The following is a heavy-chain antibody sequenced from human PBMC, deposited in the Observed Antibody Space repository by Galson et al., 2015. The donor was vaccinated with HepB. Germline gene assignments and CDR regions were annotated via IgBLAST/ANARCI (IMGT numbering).Heavy chain of an antibody. CDR2: ISAYNGNT. J-gene: IGHJ4*02. CDR3: AVDTAMDQAYYFDY. Sequence: SVKVSCKASGYTFTSYGISWVRQAPGQGLEWMGWISAYNGNTNYAQKLQGRVTMTTDTSTSTAYMELRSLRSDDTAVYYCAVDTAMDQAYYFDYWGQGTLVTVSS. CDR1: GYTFTSYG. V-gene: IGHV1-18*01. D-gene: IGHD5-18*01.